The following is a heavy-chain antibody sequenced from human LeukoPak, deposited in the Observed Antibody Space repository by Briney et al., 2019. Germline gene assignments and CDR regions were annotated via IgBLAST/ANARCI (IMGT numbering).Heavy chain of an antibody. V-gene: IGHV4-39*07. J-gene: IGHJ3*02. Sequence: SETLTLTCTVSGGSISSSSYYWGWIRQPPGKGLEWIGSIYYSGSTYYNPSLKSRVTISVDTSKNQFSLKVSSVTAADTAVYYCASPRLLAFDIWGQGTMVTVSS. CDR2: IYYSGST. D-gene: IGHD6-25*01. CDR3: ASPRLLAFDI. CDR1: GGSISSSSYY.